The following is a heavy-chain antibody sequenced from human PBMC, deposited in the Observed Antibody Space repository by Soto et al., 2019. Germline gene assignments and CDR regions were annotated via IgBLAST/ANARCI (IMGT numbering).Heavy chain of an antibody. Sequence: VLLVQSGAEVKKPGSSVKVSCKASGGTFSNYAFSWVRQAPGQGLEWLGGIMPIFGRADSAQKFRGRVTITADESTSTAHMELSILRSEDTAVYYCASWLKEAGIGGKYYYGMDVWGQGTTVTVSS. CDR1: GGTFSNYA. CDR3: ASWLKEAGIGGKYYYGMDV. J-gene: IGHJ6*02. V-gene: IGHV1-69*12. CDR2: IMPIFGRA. D-gene: IGHD6-19*01.